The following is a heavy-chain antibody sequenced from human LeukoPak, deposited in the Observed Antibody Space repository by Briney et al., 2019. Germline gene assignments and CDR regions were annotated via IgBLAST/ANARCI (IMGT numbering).Heavy chain of an antibody. CDR3: AKDRGSSSWFLDY. CDR1: GFIVSSNY. D-gene: IGHD6-13*01. Sequence: VQPGGSLRLSCAVSGFIVSSNYMTWVRQAPGKGLEWVSVIYSGGRTYYADSVKGRFTTSRDNSKNTLYLQLNSLRAEDTAIYYCAKDRGSSSWFLDYWGQGTLVTVSS. CDR2: IYSGGRT. J-gene: IGHJ4*02. V-gene: IGHV3-66*01.